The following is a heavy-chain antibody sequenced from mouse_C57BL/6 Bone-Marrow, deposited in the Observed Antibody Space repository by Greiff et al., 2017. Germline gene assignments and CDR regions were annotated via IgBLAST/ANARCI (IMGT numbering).Heavy chain of an antibody. V-gene: IGHV14-4*01. CDR2: IDPENGDT. Sequence: EVQLQQSGAELVRPGASVKLSCTASGFNIKDDYMHWVKQRPEQGLEWIGWIDPENGDTEYASKFQGKATIPADTSSNTAYLQLSSLTSEDAAVYYCTTDSCYRFDYWGQGTTLTVSS. CDR1: GFNIKDDY. CDR3: TTDSCYRFDY. D-gene: IGHD2-12*01. J-gene: IGHJ2*01.